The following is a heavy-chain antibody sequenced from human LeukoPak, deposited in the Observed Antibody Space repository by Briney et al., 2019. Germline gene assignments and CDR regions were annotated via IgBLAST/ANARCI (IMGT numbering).Heavy chain of an antibody. CDR1: GYTFTSFG. CDR3: AREYLYYYDSSGYYFHVPYFDY. J-gene: IGHJ4*02. V-gene: IGHV1-18*01. Sequence: ASVKVSCKASGYTFTSFGISWVRQAPGHWLKWMGWISAYNANTNYGQKLQGRVTMTTDTATSTAYMELRSLRSDDTAVYYCAREYLYYYDSSGYYFHVPYFDYWGQGTLVTVSS. D-gene: IGHD3-22*01. CDR2: ISAYNANT.